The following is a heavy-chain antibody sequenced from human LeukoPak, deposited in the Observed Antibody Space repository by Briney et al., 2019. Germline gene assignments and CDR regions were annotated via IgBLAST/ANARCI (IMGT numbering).Heavy chain of an antibody. CDR1: GFTFSSYV. D-gene: IGHD2-2*01. CDR2: ISGGGGST. Sequence: PGGSLRLSCAASGFTFSSYVMNWVRQAPGKGLEWVSVISGGGGSTYYADSVEGRFTISRDNSKNTLFLQMNSLRAEDTAVYYCAKGGYCSSTSCCVGWFDPWGQGTLVTVSS. V-gene: IGHV3-23*01. J-gene: IGHJ5*02. CDR3: AKGGYCSSTSCCVGWFDP.